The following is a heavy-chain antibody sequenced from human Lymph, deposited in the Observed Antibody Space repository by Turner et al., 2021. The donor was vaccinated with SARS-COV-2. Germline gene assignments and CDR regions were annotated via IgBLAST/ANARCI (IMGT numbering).Heavy chain of an antibody. CDR2: IKQDGSDK. V-gene: IGHV3-7*01. D-gene: IGHD1-26*01. CDR1: GFTFSYYW. CDR3: ARMGSSSWYFDY. Sequence: EVQLVESGGGLVQPGGSLRLSCASSGFTFSYYWMSWVRQAPGKGLEWVVNIKQDGSDKYYVDSVKGRFTISRANAKNSLFLQMNSLRSEDTAVYYCARMGSSSWYFDYWGQGTLVTVSS. J-gene: IGHJ4*02.